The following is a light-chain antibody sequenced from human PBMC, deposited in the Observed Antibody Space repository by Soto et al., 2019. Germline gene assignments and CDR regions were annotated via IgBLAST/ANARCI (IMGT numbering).Light chain of an antibody. CDR3: SSYAGSLYL. V-gene: IGLV2-8*01. Sequence: QSALTQPPSASGSPGQSVTISCTGTSSDVGSYNYVSWYQQHPGKAPKLMIYEVIKRPSGVPDRFSGSKSGNTASLTVSGLQAEDEADYYCSSYAGSLYLFGTGTKLTVL. CDR2: EVI. CDR1: SSDVGSYNY. J-gene: IGLJ1*01.